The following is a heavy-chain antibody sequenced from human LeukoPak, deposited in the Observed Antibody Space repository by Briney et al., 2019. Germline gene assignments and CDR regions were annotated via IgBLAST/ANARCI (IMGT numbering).Heavy chain of an antibody. V-gene: IGHV3-53*01. CDR2: IYSGGST. D-gene: IGHD6-13*01. Sequence: GGSLRLSCAASGFTFSNAWMSWVRQAPGKGLEWVSVIYSGGSTYYADSVKGRFTISRDNSKNTLYLQMNSLRAEDTAVYYCAKFEQLYFDYWGQGTLVTVSS. J-gene: IGHJ4*02. CDR1: GFTFSNAW. CDR3: AKFEQLYFDY.